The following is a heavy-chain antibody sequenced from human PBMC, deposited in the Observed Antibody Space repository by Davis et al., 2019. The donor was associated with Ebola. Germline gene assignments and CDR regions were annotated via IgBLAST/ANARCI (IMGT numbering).Heavy chain of an antibody. CDR2: ISSSGSTI. Sequence: GGSLRLSCAASGFTFSDYYMSWIRQAPGKGLEWVSYISSSGSTIYYADSVKGRFTISRDNAKNSLYLQMNSLRAEDTAVYYCAKEQTHYYDSSGSDYWGQGTLVTVSS. V-gene: IGHV3-11*04. J-gene: IGHJ4*02. CDR1: GFTFSDYY. CDR3: AKEQTHYYDSSGSDY. D-gene: IGHD3-22*01.